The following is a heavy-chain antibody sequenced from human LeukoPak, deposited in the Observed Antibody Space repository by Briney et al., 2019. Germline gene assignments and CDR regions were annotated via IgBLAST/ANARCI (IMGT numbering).Heavy chain of an antibody. CDR3: AREVVVVAATSYNAFDN. Sequence: ASVKVSCKASGYTFTSYDINWVRQATGQGLEWMGWMNPISGNTGYAQKFQGRVTITRNTSISTAYMELSSLRSEDTAVYYCAREVVVVAATSYNAFDNWGQGTMVTVSS. CDR2: MNPISGNT. CDR1: GYTFTSYD. J-gene: IGHJ3*02. V-gene: IGHV1-8*03. D-gene: IGHD2-15*01.